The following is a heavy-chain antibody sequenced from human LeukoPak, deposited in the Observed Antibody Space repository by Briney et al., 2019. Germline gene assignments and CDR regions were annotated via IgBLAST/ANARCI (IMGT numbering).Heavy chain of an antibody. CDR3: AKDIRRGDNYGYDQFAF. J-gene: IGHJ4*02. V-gene: IGHV3-30*02. CDR2: IEYDGTNK. CDR1: GFTFTIYG. D-gene: IGHD5-18*01. Sequence: PGGSLRLSCAASGFTFTIYGMHWVRQAPGKGLEWVAFIEYDGTNKYYADSVKGRFTISRDNSKKTVYLQMNSLRAEDTALYYCAKDIRRGDNYGYDQFAFWGQGTLVTVSS.